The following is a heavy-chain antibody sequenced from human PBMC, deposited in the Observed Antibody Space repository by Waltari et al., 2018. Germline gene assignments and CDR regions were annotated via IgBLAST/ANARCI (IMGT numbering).Heavy chain of an antibody. CDR1: DDSIRAGYC. CDR2: WYRSGST. Sequence: VHLQESGPGLVKPSETLSLPCGVPDDSIRAGYCWGWIRQPPGKGLEWIGSWYRSGSTYYNPSLQSRVTISADTSKNQFSLNLTSVTAADTAVYYCARVSSSWYLGDYFYYGVDVWGQGATVTVSS. D-gene: IGHD6-13*01. CDR3: ARVSSSWYLGDYFYYGVDV. J-gene: IGHJ6*01. V-gene: IGHV4-38-2*01.